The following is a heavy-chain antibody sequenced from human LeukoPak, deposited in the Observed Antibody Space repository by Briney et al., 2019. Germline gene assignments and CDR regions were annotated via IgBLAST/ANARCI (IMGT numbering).Heavy chain of an antibody. Sequence: GGSLRLSCVASGFTFSSYGMHWVRQAPGKGLEWVAFIQYDGSNKYYADSVKGRFTISRDNSKNTLYLQMNSLRAEDTAVYYCAKVDCGGDCYSGDYWGQGTLVTVSS. CDR2: IQYDGSNK. J-gene: IGHJ4*02. D-gene: IGHD2-21*02. CDR3: AKVDCGGDCYSGDY. CDR1: GFTFSSYG. V-gene: IGHV3-30*02.